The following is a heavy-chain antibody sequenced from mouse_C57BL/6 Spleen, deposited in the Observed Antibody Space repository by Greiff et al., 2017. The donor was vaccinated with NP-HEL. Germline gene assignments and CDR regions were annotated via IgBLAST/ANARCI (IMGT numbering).Heavy chain of an antibody. D-gene: IGHD2-4*01. Sequence: EVQLHQSGPELVKPGASVKISCKASGYTFTDYYMNWVKQSQGKSLEWIGDISPNNGGTSYKQKVKGKATLTVDNSSNTAYMELHSLTSEAYAVDYCARDYDYDADGDYYGYWGQGTTLTVSS. CDR3: ARDYDYDADGDYYGY. CDR1: GYTFTDYY. V-gene: IGHV1-26*01. J-gene: IGHJ2*01. CDR2: ISPNNGGT.